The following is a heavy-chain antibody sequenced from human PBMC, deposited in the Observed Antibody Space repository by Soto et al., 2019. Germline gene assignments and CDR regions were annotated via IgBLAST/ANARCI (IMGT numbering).Heavy chain of an antibody. Sequence: GASVKVSCKASGGTFTDYSFSWVLQAPGQGLEWMGGIIPMFRSSNFAQKFQDRLTIFADASAGTAYMELSSLRSDDTAIYYCAKDVGFQQHLFVFDLWGQGTLVTVSS. CDR3: AKDVGFQQHLFVFDL. J-gene: IGHJ4*02. V-gene: IGHV1-69*13. CDR2: IIPMFRSS. CDR1: GGTFTDYS. D-gene: IGHD3-10*02.